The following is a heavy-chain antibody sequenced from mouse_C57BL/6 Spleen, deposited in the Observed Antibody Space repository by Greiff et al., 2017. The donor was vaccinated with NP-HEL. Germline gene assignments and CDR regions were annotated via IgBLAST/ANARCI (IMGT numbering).Heavy chain of an antibody. CDR1: GYTFTEYT. J-gene: IGHJ1*03. CDR3: ARHEGIYDGYGYFDV. Sequence: VQLQQSGAELVKPGASVKLSCKASGYTFTEYTIHWVKQRAGQGLEWIGWVYPGSGRIKYNEKFKDKATLTADKSSSTVYMELSRLTSEDSAVYFCARHEGIYDGYGYFDVWGTGTTVTVSS. D-gene: IGHD2-3*01. V-gene: IGHV1-62-2*01. CDR2: VYPGSGRI.